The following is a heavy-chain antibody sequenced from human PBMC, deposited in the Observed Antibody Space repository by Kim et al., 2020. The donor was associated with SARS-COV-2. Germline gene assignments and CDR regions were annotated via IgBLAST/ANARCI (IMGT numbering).Heavy chain of an antibody. J-gene: IGHJ4*02. CDR3: ARMYSSSSWRKFPTNVYFDY. Sequence: ASVKVSCKASGYTFTSYGISWVRQAPGQGLEWMGWISAYNGNTNYAQKLQGRVTMTTDTSTSTAYMELRSLRSDDTAVYYCARMYSSSSWRKFPTNVYFDYWGQGTLVTVSS. D-gene: IGHD6-6*01. CDR1: GYTFTSYG. V-gene: IGHV1-18*01. CDR2: ISAYNGNT.